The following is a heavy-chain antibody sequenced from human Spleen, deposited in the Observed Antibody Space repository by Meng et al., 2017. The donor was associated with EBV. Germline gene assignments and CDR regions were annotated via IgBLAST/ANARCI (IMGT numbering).Heavy chain of an antibody. CDR3: AIRPGIAAAQDP. D-gene: IGHD6-13*01. CDR1: GTTISSCYS. J-gene: IGHJ5*02. CDR2: VHYTGST. Sequence: QLGTEGPGCGKPAATLSLPCRFSGTTISSCYSECWIRQPPGRGLKWMGSVHYTGSTYDSPSLKSRVTVSVATSKNQFSLKLSSVTAADTAVYYCAIRPGIAAAQDPWGQGTLVTVSS. V-gene: IGHV4-39*01.